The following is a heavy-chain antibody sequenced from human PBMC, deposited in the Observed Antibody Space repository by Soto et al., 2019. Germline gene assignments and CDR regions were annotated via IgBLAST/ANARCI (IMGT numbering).Heavy chain of an antibody. Sequence: GGFLRLSCAASGFKVREYYMSWIRQAPGQRLEWLSYSSNSGTYTRYDDSVKGRFSISRDNAKNSLFLQINSLRGEDSAPYYCARSGDNYNVLDYWGQGTPVTVSS. CDR2: SSNSGTYT. J-gene: IGHJ4*02. CDR3: ARSGDNYNVLDY. CDR1: GFKVREYY. V-gene: IGHV3-11*06. D-gene: IGHD3-10*02.